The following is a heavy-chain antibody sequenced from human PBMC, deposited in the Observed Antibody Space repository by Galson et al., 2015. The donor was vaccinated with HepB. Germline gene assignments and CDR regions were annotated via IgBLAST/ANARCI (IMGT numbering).Heavy chain of an antibody. J-gene: IGHJ5*02. CDR1: GYTFSNFG. CDR2: INPHNGNT. CDR3: AREGPAYIRGSYGPNWFDP. Sequence: KVSCKASGYTFSNFGISWVRQAPGQGLEWMAWINPHNGNTDYARKLQGRITVTTDTSTNTAYMELRSLRSDDTAIYYCAREGPAYIRGSYGPNWFDPWGQGTLVSVSS. V-gene: IGHV1-18*01. D-gene: IGHD3-16*01.